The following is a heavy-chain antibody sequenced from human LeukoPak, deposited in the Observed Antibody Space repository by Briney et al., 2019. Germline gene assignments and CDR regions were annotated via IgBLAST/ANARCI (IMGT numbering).Heavy chain of an antibody. J-gene: IGHJ4*02. CDR3: ASRGYSYGYYFDY. Sequence: ASVKVSCKASGYTFTGYYMHWVRQAPGQGLEWMGWINPNSGGTNYAQKFQGRVTMTRDTSISTAYMELSRLSSDDTAVYYCASRGYSYGYYFDYWGQGTLVTVSS. D-gene: IGHD5-18*01. V-gene: IGHV1-2*02. CDR2: INPNSGGT. CDR1: GYTFTGYY.